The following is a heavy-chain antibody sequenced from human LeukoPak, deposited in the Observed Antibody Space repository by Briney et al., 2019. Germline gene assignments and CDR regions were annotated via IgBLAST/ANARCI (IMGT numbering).Heavy chain of an antibody. J-gene: IGHJ3*02. V-gene: IGHV4-31*03. CDR2: IYYSGST. D-gene: IGHD5-24*01. Sequence: SETLSLTCTVSGGSISSGGYYWSWIRQHPGKGLEWIVYIYYSGSTYYNPSLKSRVTISVDTSKNQFSLKLSSLTAADMAVYYCAKSREEIRGLDAFDIWGQGTMVTVSS. CDR3: AKSREEIRGLDAFDI. CDR1: GGSISSGGYY.